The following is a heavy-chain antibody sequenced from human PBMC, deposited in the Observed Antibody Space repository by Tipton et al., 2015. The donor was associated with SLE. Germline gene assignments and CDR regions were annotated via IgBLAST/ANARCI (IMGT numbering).Heavy chain of an antibody. D-gene: IGHD7-27*01. Sequence: TLSLTCTVSGDSISGQYWSWIRQPPGKGLEWIGQMHNSGDSTYNPSLKSRVTMSVDTSKNHFSLKLTSVIAADTAVYYCARDIEAPGDFLYFDYWGQGILVTVSS. CDR1: GDSISGQY. CDR2: MHNSGDS. V-gene: IGHV4-59*11. J-gene: IGHJ4*02. CDR3: ARDIEAPGDFLYFDY.